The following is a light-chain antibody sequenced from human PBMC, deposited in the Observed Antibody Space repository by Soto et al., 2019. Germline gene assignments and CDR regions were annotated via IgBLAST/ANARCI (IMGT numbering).Light chain of an antibody. J-gene: IGKJ1*01. V-gene: IGKV1-39*01. CDR3: QQKYRLPRT. CDR2: GAS. Sequence: DIQMTQSPSSLSASVGDRVTITCRASQSISRYLNWYQQKPGKAPKILIYGASTLQSGLPSRFSGSGSGTDFTLTISSLQAVEFATYLWQQKYRLPRTFGQGTKVEMK. CDR1: QSISRY.